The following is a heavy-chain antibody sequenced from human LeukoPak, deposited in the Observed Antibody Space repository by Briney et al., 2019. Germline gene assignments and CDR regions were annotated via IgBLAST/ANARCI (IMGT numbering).Heavy chain of an antibody. Sequence: GGSLRLSCAASGFTFSSYSLNWVRQAPGKGLEWVSYISRGSSTTHHADSVKGRFTISRDNAKNLLYLEMNSLRAEDTAVYFCARQKDFWRGYYDYWGQGTLVTVSS. D-gene: IGHD3-3*01. CDR1: GFTFSSYS. CDR2: ISRGSSTT. V-gene: IGHV3-48*01. CDR3: ARQKDFWRGYYDY. J-gene: IGHJ4*02.